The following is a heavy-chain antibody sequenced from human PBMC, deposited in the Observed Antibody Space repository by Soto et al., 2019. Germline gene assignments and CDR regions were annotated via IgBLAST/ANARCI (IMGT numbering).Heavy chain of an antibody. CDR1: GFTFSSYA. Sequence: PGGSLRLSCAASGFTFSSYAMSWVRQAPGKGLEWVSGLSRSGGTTYYADSVKGQVTISVDKSISTAFLQWSSLKASDTAMYYCARRGQGYGMDVWGQGTTVTVSS. CDR3: ARRGQGYGMDV. D-gene: IGHD3-10*01. J-gene: IGHJ6*02. CDR2: LSRSGGTT. V-gene: IGHV3-23*01.